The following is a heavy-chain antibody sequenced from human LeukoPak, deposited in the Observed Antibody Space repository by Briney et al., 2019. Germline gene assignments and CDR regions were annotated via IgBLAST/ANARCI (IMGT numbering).Heavy chain of an antibody. CDR3: ARTMFGGNSDAFDI. Sequence: SGESLKISCKGSVFIFTSYWVGWVRQMPGKALEWMGIIYPGDSDTRYSPSFQGQVTISADKSISPASLQWSSLKASDTAMYYCARTMFGGNSDAFDIWGQGTMVTVSS. D-gene: IGHD4-23*01. J-gene: IGHJ3*02. CDR1: VFIFTSYW. V-gene: IGHV5-51*01. CDR2: IYPGDSDT.